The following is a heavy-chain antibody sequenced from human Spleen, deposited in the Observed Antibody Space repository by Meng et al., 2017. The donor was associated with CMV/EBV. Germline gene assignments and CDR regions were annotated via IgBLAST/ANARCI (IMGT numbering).Heavy chain of an antibody. V-gene: IGHV4-59*01. J-gene: IGHJ4*02. CDR3: ARDSGSY. CDR2: IYYSGST. CDR1: GGSISSYY. Sequence: GTLRLSCTVSGGSISSYYWSWIRQPPGKGLEWIGYIYYSGSTNYNPSLKSRVTISVDTSKNQFSLKLSSVTAADTAMYYCARDSGSYWGQGTLVTVSS. D-gene: IGHD1-14*01.